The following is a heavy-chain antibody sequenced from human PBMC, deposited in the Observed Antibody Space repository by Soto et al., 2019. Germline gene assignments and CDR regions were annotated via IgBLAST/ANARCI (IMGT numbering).Heavy chain of an antibody. CDR1: GGSFSGYY. CDR2: INHSGST. CDR3: ARGVAVGYSYGTRYYYYYGMDV. J-gene: IGHJ6*02. D-gene: IGHD5-18*01. Sequence: ETLSLTCAVYGGSFSGYYWSWIRQPPGKGLEWIGEINHSGSTNYNPSLKSRVTISVDTSKNQFSLKLSSVTAADTAVYYCARGVAVGYSYGTRYYYYYGMDVWGQGTTVTVSS. V-gene: IGHV4-34*01.